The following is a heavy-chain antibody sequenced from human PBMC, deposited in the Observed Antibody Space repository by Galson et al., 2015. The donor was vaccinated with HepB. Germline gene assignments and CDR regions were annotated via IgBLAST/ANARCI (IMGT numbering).Heavy chain of an antibody. V-gene: IGHV1-69*13. CDR1: GGTFSSYA. D-gene: IGHD3-22*01. J-gene: IGHJ4*02. CDR2: IIPIFGTA. Sequence: SVKVSCKASGGTFSSYAISWVRQAPGQGLEWMGGIIPIFGTANYAQKFQGRVTITADESTSTAYMELSSLRSEDTAVYYCARIRGDSSGPGPLDYWGQGTLVTVSS. CDR3: ARIRGDSSGPGPLDY.